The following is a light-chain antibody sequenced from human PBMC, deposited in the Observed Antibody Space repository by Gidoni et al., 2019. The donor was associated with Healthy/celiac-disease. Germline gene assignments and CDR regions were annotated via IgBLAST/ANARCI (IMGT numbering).Light chain of an antibody. Sequence: EIVLTQSPATLSLSPGESATLSCRASQIVSSYLAWYQQKPGQAPRLLIYDASNRATGIPARFSGSGSGTDFTLTISSLEPEDFAVYYCQQRSNWPRPLTFGGGTKVEIK. CDR2: DAS. CDR1: QIVSSY. CDR3: QQRSNWPRPLT. J-gene: IGKJ4*01. V-gene: IGKV3-11*01.